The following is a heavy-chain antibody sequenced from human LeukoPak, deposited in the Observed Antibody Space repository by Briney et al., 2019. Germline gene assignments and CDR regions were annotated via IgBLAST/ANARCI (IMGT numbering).Heavy chain of an antibody. CDR2: ISSSSTI. J-gene: IGHJ3*02. CDR1: GFTFSSYS. Sequence: GGSLRLSCAASGFTFSSYSMNWVRQAPGKGLEWVSYISSSSTIYYADSVKGRFTISRDNAKNSLYLQMNSLRAEDTAVYYCARDDVNYYGSGSYYTDAFDIWGQGTMVTVSS. CDR3: ARDDVNYYGSGSYYTDAFDI. D-gene: IGHD3-10*01. V-gene: IGHV3-48*01.